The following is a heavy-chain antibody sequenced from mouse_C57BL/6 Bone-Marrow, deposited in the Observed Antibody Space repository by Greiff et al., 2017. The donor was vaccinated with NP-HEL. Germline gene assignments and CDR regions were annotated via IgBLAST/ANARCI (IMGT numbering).Heavy chain of an antibody. Sequence: QVQLQQPGAELVKPGASVKLSCKASGYTFTSYWMHWVKQRPGQGLEWIGMIHPNSGSTNYNEKFKSKATLTVDKSSSTAYMQLSSLTSEDSAVYYCARDTYCYGSSLYYAMDYWGQGTSVTVSS. CDR2: IHPNSGST. J-gene: IGHJ4*01. V-gene: IGHV1-64*01. CDR1: GYTFTSYW. CDR3: ARDTYCYGSSLYYAMDY. D-gene: IGHD1-1*01.